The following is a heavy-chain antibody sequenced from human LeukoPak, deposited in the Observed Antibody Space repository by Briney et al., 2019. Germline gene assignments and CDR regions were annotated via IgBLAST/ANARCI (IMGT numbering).Heavy chain of an antibody. V-gene: IGHV3-21*01. D-gene: IGHD5-18*01. CDR1: GFTFSSYS. Sequence: GGSLRLSCAASGFTFSSYSMNWVRQAPGKGLEWVSSISSSSSYIYYADSVKGRFTISRDNAKNSLYLQMNSLRAEDTAVYYCARVRDTAMVRDAFDIWGQGTMVTVSS. CDR2: ISSSSSYI. CDR3: ARVRDTAMVRDAFDI. J-gene: IGHJ3*02.